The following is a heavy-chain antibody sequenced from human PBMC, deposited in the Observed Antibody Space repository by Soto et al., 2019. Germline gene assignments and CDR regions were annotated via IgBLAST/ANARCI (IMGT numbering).Heavy chain of an antibody. CDR2: IYWNDDK. J-gene: IGHJ4*02. CDR1: GFSLSTSGVG. CDR3: AHIPYDFWSGSVGAYFDY. Sequence: QITLKESGPTLVNPTQTLTLTCTFSGFSLSTSGVGVGWIRQPPGKALEWLALIYWNDDKRYSPSLKSRLTITKDTSKNQVVLTMTNMDPVDTATYYCAHIPYDFWSGSVGAYFDYWGQGTLVTVSS. V-gene: IGHV2-5*01. D-gene: IGHD3-3*01.